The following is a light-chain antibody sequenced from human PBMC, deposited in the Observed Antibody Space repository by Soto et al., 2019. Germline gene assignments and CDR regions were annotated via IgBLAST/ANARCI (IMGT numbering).Light chain of an antibody. CDR3: QQYANLPT. Sequence: DIQMTQSPSSLSASVGDRVTITCQASQDISDCLNWYQQKPGKAPKLLIYDASNLETGVPSRFSGSGSETDFTFTISSLQPEDSATYYCQQYANLPTFGGGTKVEIK. V-gene: IGKV1-33*01. CDR2: DAS. CDR1: QDISDC. J-gene: IGKJ4*01.